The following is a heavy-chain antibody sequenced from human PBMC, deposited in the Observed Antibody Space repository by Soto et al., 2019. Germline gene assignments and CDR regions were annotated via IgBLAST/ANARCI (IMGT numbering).Heavy chain of an antibody. V-gene: IGHV3-30*18. CDR3: AKDRTIFGVAIDGMDV. CDR2: ISYDGSNK. D-gene: IGHD3-3*01. Sequence: VGSLRLSCAASGFTFSSYGMHWVRQAPGKGLEWVAVISYDGSNKYYADSVKGRFTISRDNSKNTLYLQMNSLRAEDTAVYYCAKDRTIFGVAIDGMDVWGQGTTVTVSS. CDR1: GFTFSSYG. J-gene: IGHJ6*02.